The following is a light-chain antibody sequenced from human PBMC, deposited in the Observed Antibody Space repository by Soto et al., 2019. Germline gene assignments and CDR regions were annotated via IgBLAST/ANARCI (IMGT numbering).Light chain of an antibody. CDR3: QQSYSTPRT. V-gene: IGKV1-39*01. J-gene: IGKJ1*01. CDR1: QSISSY. CDR2: EAS. Sequence: DIQMTQSPSSLSASVGDRVTITCRASQSISSYLNWYQQKPGKAPKLLIYEASTLKSEVPSRFSGSGSGTDFTLTISSLQPEDFATYYCQQSYSTPRTFGQGTKVEIK.